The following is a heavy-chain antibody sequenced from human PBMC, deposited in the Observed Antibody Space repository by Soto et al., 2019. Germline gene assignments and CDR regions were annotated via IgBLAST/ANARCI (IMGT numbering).Heavy chain of an antibody. V-gene: IGHV3-7*01. Sequence: GGSLRLSCAASGFTFSSYWMSWVRQAPGKGLEWVANIKQDGSERYYVGSVRGRFTISRDNSKNSLYLQMNSLRAEDTAVYYCASTRGAYSSSADFDYWGQGILVTVSS. J-gene: IGHJ4*02. CDR1: GFTFSSYW. D-gene: IGHD6-6*01. CDR2: IKQDGSER. CDR3: ASTRGAYSSSADFDY.